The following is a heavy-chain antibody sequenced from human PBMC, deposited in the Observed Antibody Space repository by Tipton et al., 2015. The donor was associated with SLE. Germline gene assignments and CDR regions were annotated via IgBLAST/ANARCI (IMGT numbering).Heavy chain of an antibody. Sequence: TLSLTCTVSGGSISRYYWTWIRQPPGKGLEWIGSISYSGNTYYNPSLKSRVTISVDTSKNQFSLKLSSVTAADTAVYYCARHLPYSSSSKAFDIWGQGTMVTVSS. CDR3: ARHLPYSSSSKAFDI. D-gene: IGHD6-6*01. J-gene: IGHJ3*02. V-gene: IGHV4-39*07. CDR1: GGSISRYY. CDR2: ISYSGNT.